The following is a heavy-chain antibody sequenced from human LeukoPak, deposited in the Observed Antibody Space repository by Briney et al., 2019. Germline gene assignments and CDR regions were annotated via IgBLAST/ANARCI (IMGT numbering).Heavy chain of an antibody. V-gene: IGHV3-21*01. Sequence: GGSLRLSCAASGFTFSSYSMNWVRQAPGKGLEWVSSISSSSSYIYYADSVKGRFTISRDNAKNSLYLQIHSLRAEDTAVYYCXXDWYNNSDAFDIWGQGTMVTVSS. CDR3: XXDWYNNSDAFDI. D-gene: IGHD4-11*01. CDR1: GFTFSSYS. CDR2: ISSSSSYI. J-gene: IGHJ3*02.